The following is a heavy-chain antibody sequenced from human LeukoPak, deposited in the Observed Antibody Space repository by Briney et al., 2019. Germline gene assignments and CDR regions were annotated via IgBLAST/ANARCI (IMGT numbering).Heavy chain of an antibody. J-gene: IGHJ4*02. CDR1: GFTFSDYY. CDR3: ARVPLHPLRTNGVQPTS. D-gene: IGHD2-8*01. Sequence: PGGSLRLPCAASGFTFSDYYMSWIRQAPGKGLEWVSYISSSGSTIYYADSVKGRFTISRDNAKNSLYLQMNSLRAEDTAVYYCARVPLHPLRTNGVQPTSWGQGTLVTVSS. V-gene: IGHV3-11*01. CDR2: ISSSGSTI.